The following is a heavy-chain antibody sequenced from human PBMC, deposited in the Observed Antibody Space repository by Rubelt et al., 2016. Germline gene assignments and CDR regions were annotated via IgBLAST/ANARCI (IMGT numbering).Heavy chain of an antibody. CDR2: IKQDGSEK. D-gene: IGHD5-18*01. CDR1: GFTFSSYW. CDR3: VRRGYSCCWGDY. Sequence: EVQLVESGGGLVQPGGSLRLSCAASGFTFSSYWMSWVRQAPGKGLEWVANIKQDGSEKYYVDSVKGRFTISRDNAQNSLYLQMNSLRAEDTAVYYCVRRGYSCCWGDYWRQGILVTVSS. V-gene: IGHV3-7*01. J-gene: IGHJ4*02.